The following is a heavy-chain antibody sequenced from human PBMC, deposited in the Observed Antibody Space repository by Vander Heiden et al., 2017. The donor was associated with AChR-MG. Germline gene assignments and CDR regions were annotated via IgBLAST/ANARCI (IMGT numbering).Heavy chain of an antibody. Sequence: QVQLVESGGGLVKPGGSLRLSCAASGFTFSDYYMSWIRQAPGKGLEWVSYISSSGSTIYYADSVKGRFTISRDNAKNSLYLQMNSLRAEDTAVYYCAIFPDILTGYWYYYYYGMDVWGQGTTVTVSS. CDR3: AIFPDILTGYWYYYYYGMDV. CDR2: ISSSGSTI. D-gene: IGHD3-9*01. CDR1: GFTFSDYY. V-gene: IGHV3-11*01. J-gene: IGHJ6*02.